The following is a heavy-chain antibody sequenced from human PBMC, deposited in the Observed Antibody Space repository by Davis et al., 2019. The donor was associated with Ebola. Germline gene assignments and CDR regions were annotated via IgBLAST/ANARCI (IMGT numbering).Heavy chain of an antibody. CDR3: ARGVLVLPATSPSSFDH. CDR1: GFTFSEYY. D-gene: IGHD2-2*01. V-gene: IGHV3-11*01. Sequence: GGSLRLSCAASGFTFSEYYMSWIRRAPGKGLEWVSFISGSALTTYYADSVKGRFSISRDNAKNSLYLQMDSLGAEDTAVYYCARGVLVLPATSPSSFDHWGQGTQVTVSS. CDR2: ISGSALTT. J-gene: IGHJ4*02.